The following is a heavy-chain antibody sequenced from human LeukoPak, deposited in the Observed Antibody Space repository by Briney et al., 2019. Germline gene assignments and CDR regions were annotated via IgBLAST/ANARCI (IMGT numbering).Heavy chain of an antibody. J-gene: IGHJ4*02. D-gene: IGHD1-7*01. CDR1: GFTFSIYG. V-gene: IGHV3-30*02. Sequence: GGSLRLSCAASGFTFSIYGMHWVRQAPGKGLEWVAFIRYDGSNKYYADSVKGRFTISRDNSKNTLYLQMNSLRAEDTDVYYCAKAGKGITGTTADWGQGTLVTVSS. CDR3: AKAGKGITGTTAD. CDR2: IRYDGSNK.